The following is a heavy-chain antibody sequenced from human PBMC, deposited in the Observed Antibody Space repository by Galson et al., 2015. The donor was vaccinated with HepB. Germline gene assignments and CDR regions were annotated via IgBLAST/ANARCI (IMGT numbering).Heavy chain of an antibody. CDR3: ATGRGFYVRSAFYI. D-gene: IGHD3-10*02. CDR2: FDPEDGET. Sequence: SVKVSCKVSGNSLSRLSMYWVRQAPGKGLEWMGGFDPEDGETIHAQKFQDRVTMTEDTSTDTAYTELSSLGSEDTAVYYCATGRGFYVRSAFYIWGQGTKVTGSS. CDR1: GNSLSRLS. V-gene: IGHV1-24*01. J-gene: IGHJ3*02.